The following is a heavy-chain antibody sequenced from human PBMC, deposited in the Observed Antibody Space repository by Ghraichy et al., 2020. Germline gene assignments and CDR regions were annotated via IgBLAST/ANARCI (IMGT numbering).Heavy chain of an antibody. CDR1: GGSISSSNYY. Sequence: ESLNISCTVPGGSISSSNYYWGWIRQPPGKGLEWIGSIDYSGNTYDNPSLKSRVTLSIDISKNQFSLRLRSVTAADTAVYYCARLRSLLAGYDAFDVWGPGTMVTVSS. J-gene: IGHJ3*01. D-gene: IGHD6-19*01. V-gene: IGHV4-39*01. CDR2: IDYSGNT. CDR3: ARLRSLLAGYDAFDV.